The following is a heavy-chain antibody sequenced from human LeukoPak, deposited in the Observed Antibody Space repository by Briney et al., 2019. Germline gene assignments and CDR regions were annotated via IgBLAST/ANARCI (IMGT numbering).Heavy chain of an antibody. CDR1: GFSLSTSGVG. CDR2: IYWDDDK. D-gene: IGHD3-22*01. V-gene: IGHV2-5*02. J-gene: IGHJ4*02. Sequence: SGPTLVNPTQTLTLTCTFSGFSLSTSGVGVGWIRQPPGKALEWLALIYWDDDKRYSPSLKSRLTITKDTSKNQVVLTMTNMDPVDTATYYCAHHNYYDSSGYYYSYDYWGQGTLGTVSS. CDR3: AHHNYYDSSGYYYSYDY.